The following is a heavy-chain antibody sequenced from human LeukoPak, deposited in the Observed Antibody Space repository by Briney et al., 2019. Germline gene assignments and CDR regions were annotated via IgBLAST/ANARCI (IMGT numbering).Heavy chain of an antibody. Sequence: GASVKVSCKASGGTFSSYAISWVRQAPGQGLEWMGGITPIFGTANYAQKFQGRVTITADESTSTAYMELSSLRSEDTAVYYCARDGFYDSSGYPTDYWGQGTLVTVSS. D-gene: IGHD3-22*01. CDR3: ARDGFYDSSGYPTDY. V-gene: IGHV1-69*01. J-gene: IGHJ4*02. CDR2: ITPIFGTA. CDR1: GGTFSSYA.